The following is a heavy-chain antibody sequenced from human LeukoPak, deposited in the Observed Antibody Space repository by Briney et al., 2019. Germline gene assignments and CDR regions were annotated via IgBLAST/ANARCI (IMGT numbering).Heavy chain of an antibody. J-gene: IGHJ5*02. CDR3: ARKALPGNWFDP. V-gene: IGHV4-4*07. Sequence: SETLSLTCTVSGDSISTYYWSWIRQPAGKGLEWIGRIFTSGSTNYNPSLRSRVTMSLDTSKNQFSLKLSSVTAADTAVYYCARKALPGNWFDPWGQGALVTVSS. CDR1: GDSISTYY. CDR2: IFTSGST.